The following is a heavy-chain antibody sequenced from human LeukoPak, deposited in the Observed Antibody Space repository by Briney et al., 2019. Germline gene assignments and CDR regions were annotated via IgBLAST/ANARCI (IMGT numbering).Heavy chain of an antibody. V-gene: IGHV3-48*01. Sequence: GGSLRLFCAASGFTFSSYTMNWVRQPPGKGLEWVSNIGTSSTTIYYADSVKGRFTISRDNAKNSLYLQMNSLRADDTAVYYCARFAAGGSYYYYMDVWGKGTTVTVSS. D-gene: IGHD6-25*01. CDR3: ARFAAGGSYYYYMDV. CDR2: IGTSSTTI. J-gene: IGHJ6*03. CDR1: GFTFSSYT.